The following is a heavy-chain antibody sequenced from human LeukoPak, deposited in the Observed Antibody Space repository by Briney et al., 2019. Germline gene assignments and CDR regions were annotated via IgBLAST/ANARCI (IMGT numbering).Heavy chain of an antibody. V-gene: IGHV3-23*01. CDR3: ATTYVTGRYDYFDY. Sequence: GGSLRLSCAASGFTFSRYGMSWVRQAPGKGLELVSVISGSDGSGGTTYYADSVTGRFTISRDNAKNTLYLQMNSLRAEDTAVYYCATTYVTGRYDYFDYWGQGTLVTVSS. CDR2: ISGSDGSGGTT. D-gene: IGHD6-19*01. CDR1: GFTFSRYG. J-gene: IGHJ4*02.